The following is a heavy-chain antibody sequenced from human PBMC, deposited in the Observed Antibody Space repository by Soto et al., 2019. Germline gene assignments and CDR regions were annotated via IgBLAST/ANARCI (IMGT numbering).Heavy chain of an antibody. CDR3: ARARYYDWCLDL. CDR1: GGSINSAGYS. D-gene: IGHD3-9*01. J-gene: IGHJ5*02. CDR2: SYQSGSS. Sequence: PSETLSLICTVSGGSINSAGYSWGWVRQSPGKGQEWIGYSYQSGSSYYNPSLQSRVTISVDRSKYQFYLTLTSVTAAEAAVYFCARARYYDWCLDLWGLGTPVTVSS. V-gene: IGHV4-30-2*06.